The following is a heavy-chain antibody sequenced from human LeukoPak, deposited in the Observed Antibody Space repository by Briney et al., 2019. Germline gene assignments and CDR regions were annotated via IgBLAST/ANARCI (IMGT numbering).Heavy chain of an antibody. CDR1: GGSISSYY. J-gene: IGHJ6*02. CDR2: IYYSGST. Sequence: SETLSLTCTVSGGSISSYYWSWIRQPPGKGLEWIGYIYYSGSTNYNPSLKSRVTISVDTSKNQFFLKVTSVTAADTAVYYCARDFRGRDGYNGNYYYYGMDVWGQGTTVTVSS. D-gene: IGHD5-24*01. V-gene: IGHV4-59*01. CDR3: ARDFRGRDGYNGNYYYYGMDV.